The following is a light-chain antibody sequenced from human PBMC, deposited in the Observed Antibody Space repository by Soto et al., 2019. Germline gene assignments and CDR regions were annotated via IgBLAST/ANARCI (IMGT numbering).Light chain of an antibody. CDR1: QRVSSN. J-gene: IGKJ4*01. Sequence: EIVMTQSPATLSVSPGEGATLSCRASQRVSSNLAWYQQKPGQAPRLLIFGASTRATGIPARFSGSGSGAEFSLTISALQYEDFAIYYCQQYSNWPLTFGGGTKVGIK. CDR2: GAS. V-gene: IGKV3-15*01. CDR3: QQYSNWPLT.